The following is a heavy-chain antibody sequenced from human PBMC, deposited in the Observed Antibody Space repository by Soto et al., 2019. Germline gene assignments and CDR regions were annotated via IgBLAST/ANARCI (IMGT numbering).Heavy chain of an antibody. CDR1: GFTFSSYG. Sequence: LRLSCAASGFTFSSYGMHWVRQAPGKGLEWVAVISYDGSNKYYADSVKGRFTISRDNSKNTLYLQMNSLRAEDTAVYYCAKDLGYCSSTSCYYYYYGMDVWGQGTTVTVSS. CDR3: AKDLGYCSSTSCYYYYYGMDV. J-gene: IGHJ6*02. D-gene: IGHD2-2*01. CDR2: ISYDGSNK. V-gene: IGHV3-30*18.